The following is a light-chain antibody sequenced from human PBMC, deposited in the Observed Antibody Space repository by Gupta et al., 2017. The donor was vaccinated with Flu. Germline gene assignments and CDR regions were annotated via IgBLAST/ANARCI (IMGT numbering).Light chain of an antibody. Sequence: EIVLTQSPGTLSLSPGESATLSCRASQRISSGYLAWYQQRPGQAPSLLIYNASSRAAGIPDRISGSGSLTINRLEPEDFGLYYCQQYDSSPQTFGPGTRVDIK. J-gene: IGKJ3*01. V-gene: IGKV3-20*01. CDR3: QQYDSSPQT. CDR1: QRISSGY. CDR2: NAS.